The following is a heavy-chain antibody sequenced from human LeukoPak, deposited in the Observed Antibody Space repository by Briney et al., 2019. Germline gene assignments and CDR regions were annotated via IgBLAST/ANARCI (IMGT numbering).Heavy chain of an antibody. Sequence: GRSPRLSCAVSGFSFSYYAMHWVRQAPGKGLEWVAIISNDGSDKYYADSVKGQFTISRDNSRNMLYLQMNSLRAEDTAVYYCARDDLLRRAFDFWGQGTMVTVSS. CDR2: ISNDGSDK. V-gene: IGHV3-30*01. J-gene: IGHJ3*01. D-gene: IGHD3-16*01. CDR3: ARDDLLRRAFDF. CDR1: GFSFSYYA.